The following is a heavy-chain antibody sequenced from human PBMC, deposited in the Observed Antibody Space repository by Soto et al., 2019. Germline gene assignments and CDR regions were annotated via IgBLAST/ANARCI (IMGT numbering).Heavy chain of an antibody. CDR2: MNPGSANT. CDR1: RYTFISYD. CDR3: TRGQEVWWNAGPLGLHGLDV. Sequence: GASVKVSCKASRYTFISYDINWVRQAPGQGLEWMGWMNPGSANTGYAQKFQGRISMTRNTSMNTAYMELNSLTSEDTAVYYCTRGQEVWWNAGPLGLHGLDVWGQGTTVTV. J-gene: IGHJ6*02. D-gene: IGHD3-16*01. V-gene: IGHV1-8*01.